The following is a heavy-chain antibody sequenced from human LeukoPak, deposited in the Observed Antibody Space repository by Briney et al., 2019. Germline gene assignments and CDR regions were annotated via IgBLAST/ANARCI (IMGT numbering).Heavy chain of an antibody. CDR2: IYYSGST. CDR1: GGSISSSSYY. J-gene: IGHJ4*02. V-gene: IGHV4-39*07. Sequence: SETLSLTCTVSGGSISSSSYYWGWVRQPPGKGLEWIGSIYYSGSTYHNPSLKSRVTISVDTSKNQFSLKLSSVTAADTAVYYCAESNLKGTSRTNFDYWGQGTLVTVSS. CDR3: AESNLKGTSRTNFDY. D-gene: IGHD4-11*01.